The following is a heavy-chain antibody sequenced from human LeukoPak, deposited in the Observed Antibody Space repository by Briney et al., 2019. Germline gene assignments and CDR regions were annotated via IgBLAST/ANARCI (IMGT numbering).Heavy chain of an antibody. D-gene: IGHD3-10*01. V-gene: IGHV4-59*01. CDR2: IYYSGST. CDR1: GGYISSYY. Sequence: SETLSLTCTVSGGYISSYYWSWIRQPPGKGLEWIGYIYYSGSTNYNPSLKSRVTISVDTSKNQFSLKLSSVTAADTAVYYCARVDTMVRGVKYDYWGQGTLVTVSS. J-gene: IGHJ4*02. CDR3: ARVDTMVRGVKYDY.